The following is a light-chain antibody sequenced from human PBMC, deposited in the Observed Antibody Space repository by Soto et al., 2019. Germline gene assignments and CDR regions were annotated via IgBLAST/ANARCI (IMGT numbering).Light chain of an antibody. V-gene: IGKV3-15*01. CDR3: QQRSNWPRT. Sequence: EIVMTHSPATLSVSPGERATLSCRASQSVSNNLARYQQKPGQAPRLLIYGASTRATAIPARFSGSGSGTEFTLTISSLQSEDFAVYYCQQRSNWPRTFGQGTKVEIK. J-gene: IGKJ1*01. CDR1: QSVSNN. CDR2: GAS.